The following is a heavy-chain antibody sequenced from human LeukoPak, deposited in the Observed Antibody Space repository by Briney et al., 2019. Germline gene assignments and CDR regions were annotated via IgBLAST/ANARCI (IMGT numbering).Heavy chain of an antibody. CDR1: GFTFSSYA. Sequence: QPGGSLRLSCAASGFTFSSYAMTWVRQAPGQGLEWVSGITSGGGTYYADSVKGRFTISRDNSKNTLYVQMNSLRAEDTAVYYCAKSVGSGSYYNNDCWGQGTLVTVSS. V-gene: IGHV3-23*01. CDR2: ITSGGGT. D-gene: IGHD3-10*01. J-gene: IGHJ4*02. CDR3: AKSVGSGSYYNNDC.